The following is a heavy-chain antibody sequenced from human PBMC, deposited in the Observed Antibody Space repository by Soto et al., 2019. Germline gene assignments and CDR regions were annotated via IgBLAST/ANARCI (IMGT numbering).Heavy chain of an antibody. V-gene: IGHV4-30-2*01. Sequence: PSETLSLTCAVSGGSISSGGYSWSWIRQPPGKGLEWIGYIYHSGSTYYNPSLKSRVTISVDRSKNQFSLKLSSVTAADTAVYYCASRGVDTAMVGGAFDIWGQGTMVTVAS. J-gene: IGHJ3*02. D-gene: IGHD5-18*01. CDR1: GGSISSGGYS. CDR2: IYHSGST. CDR3: ASRGVDTAMVGGAFDI.